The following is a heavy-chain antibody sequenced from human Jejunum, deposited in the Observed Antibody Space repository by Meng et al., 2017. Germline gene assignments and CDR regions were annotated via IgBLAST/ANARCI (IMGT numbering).Heavy chain of an antibody. J-gene: IGHJ4*02. V-gene: IGHV4-4*07. CDR1: GDSISSYY. CDR3: AREEGAVAGRAFDY. CDR2: MYTSGST. D-gene: IGHD6-19*01. Sequence: QVQLADEGPGLVTPSETLSLTSTVSGDSISSYYWSWIRQPAGKGLEWIGRMYTSGSTNYNPSLKSRVTMSLDMSKNQFSLELRSVTAADTAVYYCAREEGAVAGRAFDYWGQGTLVTVSS.